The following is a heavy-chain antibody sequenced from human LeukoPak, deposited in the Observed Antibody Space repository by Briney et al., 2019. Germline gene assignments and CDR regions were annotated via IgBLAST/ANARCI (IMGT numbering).Heavy chain of an antibody. D-gene: IGHD6-19*01. CDR1: GFTVSSNY. CDR3: AKRSHRRGWYAAFDY. V-gene: IGHV3-66*01. CDR2: IYSGGTT. J-gene: IGHJ4*02. Sequence: GSLRLSCAASGFTVSSNYMSWVRQAPGKGLEWVSIIYSGGTTYYADSVKGRFTISRDNSKNTLYLQLNSLRAEDTARYYCAKRSHRRGWYAAFDYWGQGTLVTVSS.